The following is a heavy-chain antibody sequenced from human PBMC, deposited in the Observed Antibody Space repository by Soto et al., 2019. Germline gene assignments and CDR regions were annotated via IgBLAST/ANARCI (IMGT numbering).Heavy chain of an antibody. J-gene: IGHJ6*03. Sequence: ASVKVSCKASGGTFSSYAISWVRQAPGQGLEWMGGIIPIFGIANYAQKFQGRVTITADKSTSTAYMELSSPRSEDTAVYYCARVATRYYYYMDVWGKGTTVTVSS. CDR1: GGTFSSYA. CDR3: ARVATRYYYYMDV. V-gene: IGHV1-69*10. CDR2: IIPIFGIA.